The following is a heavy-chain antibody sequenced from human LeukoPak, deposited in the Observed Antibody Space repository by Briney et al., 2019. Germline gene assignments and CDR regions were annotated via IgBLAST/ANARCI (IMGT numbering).Heavy chain of an antibody. V-gene: IGHV3-53*01. CDR1: GFTVSSNY. Sequence: GGSLRLSCAASGFTVSSNYMSWVRQAPGKGLEWVSVIYSGGSTYYADSVKGRFTISRDNSKNTLYLQMNSLRAEDTAVYYCAKRPSYYYDSSKFYFDYWGQGTLVTVSS. D-gene: IGHD3-22*01. J-gene: IGHJ4*02. CDR3: AKRPSYYYDSSKFYFDY. CDR2: IYSGGST.